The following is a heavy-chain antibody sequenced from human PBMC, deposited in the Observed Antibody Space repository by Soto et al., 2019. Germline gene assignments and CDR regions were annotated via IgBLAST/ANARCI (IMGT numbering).Heavy chain of an antibody. V-gene: IGHV1-2*04. CDR3: ARGRSIPAGMDV. Sequence: QVQLVQSGAEVKKPGASVKVSCKASGYTFTGYYMHWVRQAPGQGLEWMGWSNPNSGGTNYAQKFPGWVTMTRDTAISTAYTELSRLSCDEPAVYFGARGRSIPAGMDVWCQGTTVTVSS. D-gene: IGHD6-6*01. J-gene: IGHJ6*02. CDR2: SNPNSGGT. CDR1: GYTFTGYY.